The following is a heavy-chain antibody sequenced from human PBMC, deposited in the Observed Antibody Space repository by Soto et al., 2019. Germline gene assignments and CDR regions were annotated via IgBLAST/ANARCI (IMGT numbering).Heavy chain of an antibody. CDR1: GYSISSGYY. J-gene: IGHJ6*02. V-gene: IGHV4-38-2*01. CDR2: IYHSGST. D-gene: IGHD3-10*01. Sequence: PSETLSLTCAVSGYSISSGYYWGWIRQPPGKGLEWIGSIYHSGSTYYNPSLKRRVTISVDTSKNQFSLKLSSVTAADTAVYYCARVGGYGMDVWGQGTTVTVSS. CDR3: ARVGGYGMDV.